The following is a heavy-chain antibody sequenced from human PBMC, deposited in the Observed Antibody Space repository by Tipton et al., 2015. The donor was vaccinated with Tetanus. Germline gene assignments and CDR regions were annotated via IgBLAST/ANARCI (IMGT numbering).Heavy chain of an antibody. CDR1: GYSFNIYW. CDR3: ARRLGPYTGDQIWHFDL. CDR2: IYPGDSDT. J-gene: IGHJ2*01. Sequence: QLVQSGAEVKKAGESLKISCKGSGYSFNIYWIAWVRQMPGKGLEWMGIIYPGDSDTTYSPSFEGQVTISADKFISTAYLQWNNLKAPDTAMYYCARRLGPYTGDQIWHFDLWGRGTMVTVSS. D-gene: IGHD7-27*01. V-gene: IGHV5-51*01.